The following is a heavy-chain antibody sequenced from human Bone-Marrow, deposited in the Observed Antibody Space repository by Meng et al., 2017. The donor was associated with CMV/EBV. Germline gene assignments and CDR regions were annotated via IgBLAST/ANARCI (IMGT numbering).Heavy chain of an antibody. CDR1: GFTFSSYS. D-gene: IGHD3-10*01. CDR2: INGGGRTI. CDR3: ARVGGSGSFDY. Sequence: GESLKISCAASGFTFSSYSMNWVRQAPGKGLEWVSYINGGGRTIYYADSVKGRFTISRDNAKNSLYLQMNSLRAEDTAVYYCARVGGSGSFDYWGQGTLVTVSS. J-gene: IGHJ4*02. V-gene: IGHV3-48*04.